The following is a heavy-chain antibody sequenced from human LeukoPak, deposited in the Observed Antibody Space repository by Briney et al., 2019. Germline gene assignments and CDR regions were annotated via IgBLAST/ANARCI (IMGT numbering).Heavy chain of an antibody. Sequence: GSLRLSCAASGFTFSSYAMSWVRQAPGKGLEWVSAISGSGGSTYYADSVKGRFTISRDNSKNTLYLQMNSLRAEDTAVYYCAKEGYCGGTSCKYFDSWGQRTLVTVSS. CDR1: GFTFSSYA. D-gene: IGHD2-2*01. CDR2: ISGSGGST. J-gene: IGHJ4*02. CDR3: AKEGYCGGTSCKYFDS. V-gene: IGHV3-23*01.